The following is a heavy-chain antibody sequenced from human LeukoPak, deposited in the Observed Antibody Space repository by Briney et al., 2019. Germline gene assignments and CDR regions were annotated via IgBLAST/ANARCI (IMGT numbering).Heavy chain of an antibody. CDR2: ISGSGVDT. Sequence: PGGSLRLSRAASGFSFSTYAMSWVRQAPGKGLEWVSGISGSGVDTHYADSVKGRFRISRDNSKNTLYLQLSSLRAEDTAVYYCASGTYRLGDYWGLGTLVTVSS. D-gene: IGHD3-10*01. CDR3: ASGTYRLGDY. V-gene: IGHV3-23*01. J-gene: IGHJ4*02. CDR1: GFSFSTYA.